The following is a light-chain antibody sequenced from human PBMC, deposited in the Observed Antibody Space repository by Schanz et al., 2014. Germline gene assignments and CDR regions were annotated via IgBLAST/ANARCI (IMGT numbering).Light chain of an antibody. CDR2: EVS. CDR1: SSDVGSYNR. CDR3: TSYTSSSTRV. Sequence: QSVLTQPPSASGSPGQSVTISCTGTSSDVGSYNRVSWYQQPPGTAPKLMIYEVSNRPSGVPDRFSGSKSGNTASLTISGLQAEDEADYYCTSYTSSSTRVFGGGTKLTVL. J-gene: IGLJ3*02. V-gene: IGLV2-18*02.